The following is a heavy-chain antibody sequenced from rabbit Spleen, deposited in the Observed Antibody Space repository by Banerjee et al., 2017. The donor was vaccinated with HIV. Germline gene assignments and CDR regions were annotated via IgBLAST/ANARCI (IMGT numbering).Heavy chain of an antibody. CDR2: IDTSDGDT. D-gene: IGHD8-1*01. CDR3: ARDGTGGSYFAL. CDR1: GFSFSSNW. Sequence: LEESGGGLVTPGGTLTLTCTVSGFSFSSNWICWVRQAPGKGLEWIACIDTSDGDTDYANWPKGRFTISKASSTTVTLKMTSLTAADTATYFCARDGTGGSYFALWGPGTLVTVS. J-gene: IGHJ4*01. V-gene: IGHV1S45*01.